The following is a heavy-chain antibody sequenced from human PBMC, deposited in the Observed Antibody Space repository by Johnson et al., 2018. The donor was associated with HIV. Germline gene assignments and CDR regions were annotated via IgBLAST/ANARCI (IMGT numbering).Heavy chain of an antibody. CDR3: ARVRGLIAFDI. CDR2: ISGSGCST. Sequence: VQLVESGGGVVQPGRSLRLSCVASGFTFDDYGMSWVRQAPGKGLEWVSSISGSGCSTYHADSVKGRFTISRNNSKNTLYLQMNSLRAEDTAVYYCARVRGLIAFDIWGQGTMVTVSS. CDR1: GFTFDDYG. J-gene: IGHJ3*02. D-gene: IGHD3-22*01. V-gene: IGHV3-23*04.